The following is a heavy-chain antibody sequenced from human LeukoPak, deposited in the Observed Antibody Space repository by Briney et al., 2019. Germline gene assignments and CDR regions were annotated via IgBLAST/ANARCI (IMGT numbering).Heavy chain of an antibody. D-gene: IGHD3-10*01. CDR2: MNPNSGNT. V-gene: IGHV1-8*02. J-gene: IGHJ4*02. CDR1: VYTFTGYY. CDR3: AIWFGEFNFDY. Sequence: GASVKVSCKASVYTFTGYYMHWVRQATGQGREWMGWMNPNSGNTGYAQKFQGRVTMTRNTSISTAYMELSSLRSEDTAVYYCAIWFGEFNFDYWGQGTLVTVSS.